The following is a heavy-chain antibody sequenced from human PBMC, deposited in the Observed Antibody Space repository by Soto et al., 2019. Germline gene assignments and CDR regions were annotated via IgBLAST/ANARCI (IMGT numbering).Heavy chain of an antibody. V-gene: IGHV3-23*01. D-gene: IGHD3-10*02. CDR2: ISDSGATS. J-gene: IGHJ4*02. Sequence: PGGSLRLSCVASGFSLSSHAVSWVRQTPEKGLEWVSSISDSGATSSYADFVKGRFTVSRDNSRNTLYLQMDSLRVEDTAVYYCAKAKYYYVSGGNPPVGYWGQGTVVTVSS. CDR1: GFSLSSHA. CDR3: AKAKYYYVSGGNPPVGY.